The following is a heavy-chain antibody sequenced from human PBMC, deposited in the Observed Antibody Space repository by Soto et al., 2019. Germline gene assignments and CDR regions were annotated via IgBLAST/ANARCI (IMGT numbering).Heavy chain of an antibody. CDR2: ISSSSSYI. D-gene: IGHD3-10*01. CDR3: ARDPNYYGSGRHPYYFDY. Sequence: GGSLRLSCAASGFTFSSYSMNWVRQAPGKGLEWVSSISSSSSYIYYADSVKGRFTISRDNAKNSLYLQMNSLRAEDTAVHYCARDPNYYGSGRHPYYFDYWGQGTLVTVSS. J-gene: IGHJ4*02. CDR1: GFTFSSYS. V-gene: IGHV3-21*01.